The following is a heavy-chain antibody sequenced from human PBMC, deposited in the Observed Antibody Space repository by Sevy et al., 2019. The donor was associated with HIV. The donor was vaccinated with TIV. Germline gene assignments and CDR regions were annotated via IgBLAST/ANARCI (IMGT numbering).Heavy chain of an antibody. V-gene: IGHV3-30-3*01. J-gene: IGHJ4*02. CDR3: ARDPTVLSYGSLCDY. CDR2: ISYDGSNK. CDR1: AFTFSSYA. Sequence: GGSLRLSCAASAFTFSSYAMHWVRQAPGKGLEWVAVISYDGSNKYYADSVKGRFTISRDNSKNTLYLQMNSLRAEDTAVYYCARDPTVLSYGSLCDYWGQGTLVTVSS. D-gene: IGHD5-18*01.